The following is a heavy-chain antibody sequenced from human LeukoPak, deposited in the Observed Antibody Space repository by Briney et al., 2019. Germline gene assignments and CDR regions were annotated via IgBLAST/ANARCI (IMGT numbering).Heavy chain of an antibody. CDR1: GFTFGDYA. CDR2: IRSKGYGGTT. V-gene: IGHV3-49*04. J-gene: IGHJ4*02. CDR3: TRVERGYSYGFDY. D-gene: IGHD5-18*01. Sequence: GGSLRLSCIASGFTFGDYAMSWVRQAPGKGLEWVGFIRSKGYGGTTEYAASVKGRFTISRDDSKSIAYLQMNSLKTEATAVHYCTRVERGYSYGFDYWGQGTLVTVSS.